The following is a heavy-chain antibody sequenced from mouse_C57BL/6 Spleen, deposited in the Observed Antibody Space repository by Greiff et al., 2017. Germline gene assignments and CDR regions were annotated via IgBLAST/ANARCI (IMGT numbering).Heavy chain of an antibody. D-gene: IGHD1-1*01. CDR2: ISGGGGNT. Sequence: EVKLMESGGGLVKPGGSLKLSCAASGFTFSSYTMSWVRQTPEKRLAWVATISGGGGNTYYPDSVKGRFTISRDNAKNTLYLQRSSLRSEDTALYYCASHYYGSFAYWGQGTLVTVSA. V-gene: IGHV5-9*01. CDR1: GFTFSSYT. CDR3: ASHYYGSFAY. J-gene: IGHJ3*01.